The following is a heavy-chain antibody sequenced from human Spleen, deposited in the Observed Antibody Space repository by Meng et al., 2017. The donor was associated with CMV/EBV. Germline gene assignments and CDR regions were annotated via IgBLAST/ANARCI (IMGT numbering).Heavy chain of an antibody. J-gene: IGHJ6*02. D-gene: IGHD2-2*01. CDR1: GYTFTVYG. Sequence: ASVKVSCQPSGYTFTVYGVSWVRQAPGQGLEWMGWISTYNGNTNYAQKFQDRVTMTTDTSTSTAYMELRSLRSDDTAVYYCARDLHIVIVPTADYYYYYYAMDVWGQGTTVTVSS. CDR3: ARDLHIVIVPTADYYYYYYAMDV. V-gene: IGHV1-18*01. CDR2: ISTYNGNT.